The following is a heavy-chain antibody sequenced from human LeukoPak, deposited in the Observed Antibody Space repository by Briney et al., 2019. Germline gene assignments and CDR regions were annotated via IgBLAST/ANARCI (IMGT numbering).Heavy chain of an antibody. J-gene: IGHJ3*02. CDR1: GITVSSNY. CDR2: ISNSDSTI. V-gene: IGHV3-11*01. D-gene: IGHD2-2*01. CDR3: ARGSPNPGAFDI. Sequence: GGSLRLSCAASGITVSSNYMSWVRQAPGKGLEWISYISNSDSTIYYVDSVKGRFTISRDNAKNSLYLQMNSLGVEDTAVYYCARGSPNPGAFDIWGQGTMVTVS.